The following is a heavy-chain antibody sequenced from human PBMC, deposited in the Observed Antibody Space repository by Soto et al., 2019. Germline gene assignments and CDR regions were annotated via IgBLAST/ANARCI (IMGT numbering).Heavy chain of an antibody. CDR2: IIPIFGTA. Sequence: QVQLVQSGAEVKKPGSSVKVSCKASGGTFSSSAISWVRQAPGQGLEWMGGIIPIFGTANYAQKFQGRVTITADKSTSTAYMELSSLRSEDTAVYYCATQRFSNGNAKTYNWFDPWGQGTLVTVSS. CDR3: ATQRFSNGNAKTYNWFDP. V-gene: IGHV1-69*06. CDR1: GGTFSSSA. D-gene: IGHD4-4*01. J-gene: IGHJ5*02.